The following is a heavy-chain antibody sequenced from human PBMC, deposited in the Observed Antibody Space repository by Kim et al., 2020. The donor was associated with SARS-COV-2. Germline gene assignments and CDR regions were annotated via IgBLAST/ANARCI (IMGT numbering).Heavy chain of an antibody. D-gene: IGHD2-2*01. Sequence: SETLSLTYTVSGGSISSYYWSWIRQPPGKGLEWIGYIYYSGSANYNPSLKSRVTISVDTSKNQFSLKLSSVTAADTAIYYCARGSGCSRTTCSFDYWGQGTLVTVSS. J-gene: IGHJ4*02. V-gene: IGHV4-59*01. CDR1: GGSISSYY. CDR3: ARGSGCSRTTCSFDY. CDR2: IYYSGSA.